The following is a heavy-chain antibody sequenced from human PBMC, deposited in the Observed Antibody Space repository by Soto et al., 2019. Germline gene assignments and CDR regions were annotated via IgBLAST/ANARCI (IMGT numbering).Heavy chain of an antibody. V-gene: IGHV3-21*01. CDR2: ISSSSSYI. CDR3: ARAPGIAVAGPTDAFDI. CDR1: GFTFSSYS. Sequence: PGGSLRLSCAASGFTFSSYSMNWVRQAPGKGLEWVSSISSSSSYIYYADSVKGRFTISRDNAKNSLYLQMNSLRAEDTAVYYCARAPGIAVAGPTDAFDIWGRGTMVTV. D-gene: IGHD6-19*01. J-gene: IGHJ3*02.